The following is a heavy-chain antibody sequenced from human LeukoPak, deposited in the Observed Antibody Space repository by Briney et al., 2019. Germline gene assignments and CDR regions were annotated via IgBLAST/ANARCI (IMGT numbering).Heavy chain of an antibody. CDR3: ARVYYDILTAENYYFDY. Sequence: SETLCLTCAVSGYSISSGYYWGWLRQPPGKGLEWIGSIYHSGSTYYNPSLKSRVTISVDTSKNQLSLKLSTVTAADTAVYCCARVYYDILTAENYYFDYWGHRTLVTVSS. CDR1: GYSISSGYY. CDR2: IYHSGST. J-gene: IGHJ4*01. V-gene: IGHV4-38-2*01. D-gene: IGHD3-9*01.